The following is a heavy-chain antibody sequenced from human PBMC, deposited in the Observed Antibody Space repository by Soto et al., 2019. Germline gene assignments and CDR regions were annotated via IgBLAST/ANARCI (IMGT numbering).Heavy chain of an antibody. CDR2: IYWDDYK. Sequence: QITLKESGPTLVKPTQTLTLTCTFSGFSLSTSGVGVGWIRQPPEKALEWLALIYWDDYKRYSPSLKSRLTITKDTSKKPVVLTMTTVDPVDTATYYCAHSKDYSSRWYTLDFDYWGQGTLVTVSS. D-gene: IGHD6-13*01. CDR3: AHSKDYSSRWYTLDFDY. J-gene: IGHJ4*02. CDR1: GFSLSTSGVG. V-gene: IGHV2-5*02.